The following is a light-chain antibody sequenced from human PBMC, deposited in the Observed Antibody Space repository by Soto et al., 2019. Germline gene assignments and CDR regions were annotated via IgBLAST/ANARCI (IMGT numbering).Light chain of an antibody. CDR1: SSDVGGYDL. CDR2: DVS. CDR3: CSYGGSTTTTYV. V-gene: IGLV2-23*02. Sequence: QSALTQPASVSGSPGQSITISCTGTSSDVGGYDLVSWYQQHPGRAPNLMIYDVSRRPSGVSNRFSGSKSGNTASLTISGLQAEDEADYYCCSYGGSTTTTYVFGTGTKLTVL. J-gene: IGLJ1*01.